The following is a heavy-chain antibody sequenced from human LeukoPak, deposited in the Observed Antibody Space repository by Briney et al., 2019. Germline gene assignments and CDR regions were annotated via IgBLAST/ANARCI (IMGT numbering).Heavy chain of an antibody. J-gene: IGHJ4*02. D-gene: IGHD3-10*01. CDR2: VSYDGSSI. V-gene: IGHV3-30*18. Sequence: GGSLRLSCAASGFTFSTYGMHWVRQAPGKGLEWVAVVSYDGSSIYYADSVKGRFTISRDNSKNTLYLQMNSLRAEDTAIYYCAKGTQVYYYASGSVNDYWGQGTLVTVSS. CDR3: AKGTQVYYYASGSVNDY. CDR1: GFTFSTYG.